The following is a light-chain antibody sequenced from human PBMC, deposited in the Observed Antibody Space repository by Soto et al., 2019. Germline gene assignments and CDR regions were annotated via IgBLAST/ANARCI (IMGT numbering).Light chain of an antibody. CDR2: DAS. CDR3: QQYNTYST. J-gene: IGKJ5*01. V-gene: IGKV1-5*01. CDR1: QSISSW. Sequence: DIQRTQSPSTLSASVGDRVTITCRASQSISSWLAWYKQKPGKAPKLLIYDASSLESGVPSRFSGNGSGTEFTLTIRSLKPDDFATDYCQQYNTYSTFGQGTRLDIK.